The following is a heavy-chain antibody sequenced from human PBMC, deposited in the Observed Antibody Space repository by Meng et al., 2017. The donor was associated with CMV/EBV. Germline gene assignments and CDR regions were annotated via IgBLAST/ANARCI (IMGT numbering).Heavy chain of an antibody. CDR1: GGSFSGYY. CDR3: ARGVGGWFDP. V-gene: IGHV4-34*01. Sequence: QVQLSHGGEGLLKPSETLSLTCAVYGGSFSGYYWSWIRQPPGKGLEWIGEINHSGSTNYNPSLKSRVTISVDTSKNQFSLKLSSVTAADTAVYYCARGVGGWFDPWGQGTLVTVSS. J-gene: IGHJ5*02. D-gene: IGHD1-26*01. CDR2: INHSGST.